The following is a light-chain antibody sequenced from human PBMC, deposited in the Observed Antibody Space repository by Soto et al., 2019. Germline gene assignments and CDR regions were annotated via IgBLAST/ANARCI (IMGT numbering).Light chain of an antibody. CDR3: SSYTSSSTLVV. CDR1: SSDVGGYNY. V-gene: IGLV2-14*01. Sequence: QSALTQPASVSGSPGQSITISCTGTSSDVGGYNYVSWYQQHPGKAPKLMISDVSNRPSGVSNRFSGSKSGNTPSLTISGLQAEDEADYYCSSYTSSSTLVVFGGGTQLTVL. CDR2: DVS. J-gene: IGLJ2*01.